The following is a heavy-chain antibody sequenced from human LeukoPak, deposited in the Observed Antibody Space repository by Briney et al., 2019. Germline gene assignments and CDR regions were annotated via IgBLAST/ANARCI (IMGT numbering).Heavy chain of an antibody. CDR1: GGSISGHY. D-gene: IGHD4-11*01. J-gene: IGHJ5*02. CDR2: IHYTGTA. V-gene: IGHV4-59*11. CDR3: VKNDYSNYGSEFDL. Sequence: SETLSLTCTVSGGSISGHYWSWIRQPPGKGLEWIGYIHYTGTANYNPSLKSRVTISVDTSKNQFSLKLRSVTAADTAIYYCVKNDYSNYGSEFDLWGQGTLVTVSS.